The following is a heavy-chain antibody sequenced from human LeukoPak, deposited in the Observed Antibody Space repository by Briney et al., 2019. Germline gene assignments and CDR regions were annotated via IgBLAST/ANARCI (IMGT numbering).Heavy chain of an antibody. CDR1: GYSISSGYY. CDR2: IYHSGST. V-gene: IGHV4-38-2*01. CDR3: ARMTEYSSSADAFDI. Sequence: SETLSLTCAVSGYSISSGYYWGWIRQPPGKGLEWIGSIYHSGSTYYNLSLKSRVTISVDTSKNQFSLKLSSVTAADTAVYYCARMTEYSSSADAFDIWGQGTMVTVSS. D-gene: IGHD6-6*01. J-gene: IGHJ3*02.